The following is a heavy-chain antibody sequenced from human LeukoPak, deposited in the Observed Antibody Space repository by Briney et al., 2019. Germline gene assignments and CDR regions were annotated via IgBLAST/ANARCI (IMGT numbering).Heavy chain of an antibody. J-gene: IGHJ5*02. Sequence: ASVKVSCKAAGYTFTGYYMFRVRQAPGQGLEWMGRINTNSGGTNYAQKFQGRVTMTRDTSISTAYMELSRLRSDDTAVYYCARGYCSGGSCYSVENWFDPWGQGTLVTVSS. CDR1: GYTFTGYY. CDR3: ARGYCSGGSCYSVENWFDP. V-gene: IGHV1-2*06. CDR2: INTNSGGT. D-gene: IGHD2-15*01.